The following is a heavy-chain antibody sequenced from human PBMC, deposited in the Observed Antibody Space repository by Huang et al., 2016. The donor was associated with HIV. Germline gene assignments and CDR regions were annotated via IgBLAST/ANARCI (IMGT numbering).Heavy chain of an antibody. CDR2: ISNDGSNH. CDR3: ARAKDTWDAYDI. V-gene: IGHV3-30-3*01. D-gene: IGHD5-18*01. Sequence: VQLVESGGGVVEPGRSLRLSCAASGLTFNNHAMPWARQAQGKGLDWVACISNDGSNHSYAHSVKGRFTISRDSPKSTLFLHRTSLRTEDTAVYYCARAKDTWDAYDIWGQGTMVIVSS. J-gene: IGHJ3*02. CDR1: GLTFNNHA.